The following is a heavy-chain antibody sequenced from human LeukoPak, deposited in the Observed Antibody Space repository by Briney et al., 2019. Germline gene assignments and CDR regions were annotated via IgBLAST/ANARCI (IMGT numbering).Heavy chain of an antibody. V-gene: IGHV4-31*03. CDR3: AGDCSSTSCNLPVDY. J-gene: IGHJ4*02. CDR1: GGSISSGGYY. CDR2: IYYTGST. D-gene: IGHD2-2*01. Sequence: SETLSLTCTVSGGSISSGGYYWNWIRQHPGKGLEWIGYIYYTGSTDYNPSLKSRVTISVDTSKNQFSLKLSSVTDADTAVYYCAGDCSSTSCNLPVDYWGQGTLVTVSS.